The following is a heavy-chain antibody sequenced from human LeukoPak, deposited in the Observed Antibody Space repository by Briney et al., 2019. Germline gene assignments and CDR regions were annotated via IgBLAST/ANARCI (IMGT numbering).Heavy chain of an antibody. V-gene: IGHV1-69*04. CDR2: IIPILGIA. CDR3: ARLWFGGNYYYYGMDV. Sequence: SVKVSCKASGGTFSSYAISWVRQAPRQGLEWMGRIIPILGIANYAQKFQGRVTITADKSTSTAYMELSSLRSEDTAVYYCARLWFGGNYYYYGMDVWGQGTTVTVSS. CDR1: GGTFSSYA. J-gene: IGHJ6*02. D-gene: IGHD3-10*01.